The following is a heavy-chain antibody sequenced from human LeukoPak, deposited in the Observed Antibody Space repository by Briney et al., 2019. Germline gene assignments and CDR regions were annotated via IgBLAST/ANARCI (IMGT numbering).Heavy chain of an antibody. CDR3: AKGVTWELPTHFDY. D-gene: IGHD1-26*01. J-gene: IGHJ4*02. CDR2: ISGSGGST. Sequence: GGSLRLSCAASGFTFDDYAMHWVRQAPGKGLEWVSAISGSGGSTYYADSVKGRFTISRDNSKNTLYLQMNSLRAEDTAVYYCAKGVTWELPTHFDYWGQGTLVTVSS. CDR1: GFTFDDYA. V-gene: IGHV3-23*01.